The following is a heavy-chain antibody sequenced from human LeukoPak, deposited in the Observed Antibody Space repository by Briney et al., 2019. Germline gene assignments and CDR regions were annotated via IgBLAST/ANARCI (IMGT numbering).Heavy chain of an antibody. CDR1: GFTFNSYW. D-gene: IGHD3-10*01. CDR2: INSDGSRT. V-gene: IGHV3-74*01. J-gene: IGHJ5*02. Sequence: GGSLRPSCAASGFTFNSYWMHWVRQAPGKGLVWVSRINSDGSRTAYADSVKGRFSISRDNAKNTLYLQMNSLRVEDTAVYYCARGYGDWFDPWGQGTLVTVSS. CDR3: ARGYGDWFDP.